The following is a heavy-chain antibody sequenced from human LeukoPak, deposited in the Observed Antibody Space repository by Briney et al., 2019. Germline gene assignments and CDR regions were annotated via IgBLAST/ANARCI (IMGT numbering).Heavy chain of an antibody. J-gene: IGHJ4*02. Sequence: GESLKISCKGSGYSFIGYYLHWVRQAPGQGLEWMGWINPTSGGTNYAQKFQDRVTMTRDTSINTAYMELSRLTSDDTAVYYCARLVGLSTTASYWGQGTLVIVSS. D-gene: IGHD5/OR15-5a*01. V-gene: IGHV1-2*02. CDR1: GYSFIGYY. CDR2: INPTSGGT. CDR3: ARLVGLSTTASY.